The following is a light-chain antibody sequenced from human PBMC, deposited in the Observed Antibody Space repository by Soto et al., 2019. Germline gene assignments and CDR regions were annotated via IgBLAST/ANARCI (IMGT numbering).Light chain of an antibody. CDR1: SSDFGGYNY. V-gene: IGLV2-14*01. CDR3: SSYTSSSTLA. Sequence: QSVLTQPASVSGSPGQSITISCTGTSSDFGGYNYVSWYQQHPGKAPKLMIYEVSNRPSGVSNRFSGSKSGNTASLTISGLQAEDEADYYCSSYTSSSTLAFGTGTKVTVL. CDR2: EVS. J-gene: IGLJ1*01.